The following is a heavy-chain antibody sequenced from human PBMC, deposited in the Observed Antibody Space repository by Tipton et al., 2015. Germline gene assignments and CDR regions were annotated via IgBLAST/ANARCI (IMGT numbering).Heavy chain of an antibody. V-gene: IGHV4-59*01. D-gene: IGHD3-10*01. J-gene: IGHJ6*02. CDR3: ARGHYVSRMDV. CDR2: IYYSGSA. Sequence: TLSLTCTVSGGSISSYYWSWIRQPPGKGLEWIGYIYYSGSANYNPSLKSRVTISVDTSKNQFSLKLSSVTAADTAVYYCARGHYVSRMDVWGQVTTVTVSS. CDR1: GGSISSYY.